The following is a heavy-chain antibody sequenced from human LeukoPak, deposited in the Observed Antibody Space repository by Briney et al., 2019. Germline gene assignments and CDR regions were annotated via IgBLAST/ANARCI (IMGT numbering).Heavy chain of an antibody. D-gene: IGHD2-15*01. CDR3: ARPKTGCSGGSCSSMRFDP. V-gene: IGHV4-34*01. Sequence: PSETLSLTRAVYGGSFSGYYWSWIRQPPGKGLEWIGEINHSGSTNYNPSLKSRVTISVDTSKNQFSLKLSSVTAADTAVYYCARPKTGCSGGSCSSMRFDPWGQGTLVTVSS. CDR2: INHSGST. J-gene: IGHJ5*02. CDR1: GGSFSGYY.